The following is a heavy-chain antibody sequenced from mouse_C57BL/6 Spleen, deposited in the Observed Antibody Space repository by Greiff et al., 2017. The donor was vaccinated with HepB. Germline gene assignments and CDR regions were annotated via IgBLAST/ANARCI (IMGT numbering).Heavy chain of an antibody. D-gene: IGHD1-1*01. J-gene: IGHJ4*01. CDR2: INPGSGGT. CDR3: ARDAVVAGYYAIGR. Sequence: QVQLQQSGAELVRPGSSVTVPCRASGYAFPNYLLEWVKQRPGQGLEWIGVINPGSGGTNYNEKFKGKATLTADKSSSTAYMQLSSLTSEDSAVYFCARDAVVAGYYAIGRWGQRTSVSVS. CDR1: GYAFPNYL. V-gene: IGHV1-54*01.